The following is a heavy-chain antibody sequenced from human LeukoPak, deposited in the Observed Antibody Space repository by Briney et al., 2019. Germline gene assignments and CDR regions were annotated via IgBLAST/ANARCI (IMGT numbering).Heavy chain of an antibody. CDR1: A. CDR2: ISGSGGST. V-gene: IGHV3-23*01. Sequence: AMSWVXXAPGKGLEWVSAISGSGGSTYYADSVKGRFTISRDNSKNTLYLQMNSLRAEDTAVYYCAKEFAAVAGYYFDYWGQGTLVTVSS. CDR3: AKEFAAVAGYYFDY. D-gene: IGHD6-19*01. J-gene: IGHJ4*02.